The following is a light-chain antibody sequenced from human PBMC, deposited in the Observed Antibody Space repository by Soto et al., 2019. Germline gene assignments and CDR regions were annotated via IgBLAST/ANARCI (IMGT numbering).Light chain of an antibody. CDR2: GAS. J-gene: IGKJ1*01. Sequence: NVLTLSPGTLSLSQGERATLSCRASQSVSSSYLAWYQQKPGQAPRLLIDGASSRATGIPDRFSGSGSGTDFTLTISRLEPEDFAVYYCQQYGSSRRTFGQGTKVDIK. CDR3: QQYGSSRRT. V-gene: IGKV3-20*01. CDR1: QSVSSSY.